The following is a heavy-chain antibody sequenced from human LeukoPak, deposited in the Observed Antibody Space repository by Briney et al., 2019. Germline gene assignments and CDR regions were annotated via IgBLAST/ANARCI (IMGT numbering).Heavy chain of an antibody. V-gene: IGHV4-61*02. CDR3: AREAEDGDYDGGLFDY. Sequence: PSETLSLTCTVSGGSISGDNYYRSWIRQPAGKGLEWIGRISTSGSTSYNPSLKSRVTISVDMSKNQFSLMLSSVTAADTAVYYCAREAEDGDYDGGLFDYWGQGTLVTVSS. J-gene: IGHJ4*02. D-gene: IGHD4-17*01. CDR1: GGSISGDNYY. CDR2: ISTSGST.